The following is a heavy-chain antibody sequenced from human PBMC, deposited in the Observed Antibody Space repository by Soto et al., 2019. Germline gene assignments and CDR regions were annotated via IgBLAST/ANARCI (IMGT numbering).Heavy chain of an antibody. J-gene: IGHJ4*02. CDR3: ARDKITGILDY. Sequence: SVKVSCEASGYSYTSYYIHWVRQAPEQGLEWMAIINPSVGTATYAATYAEKFQGRVTITRDTSASTAYMELSSLRSEDTAVYYCARDKITGILDYWGQGTLVTVSS. D-gene: IGHD1-20*01. V-gene: IGHV1-46*01. CDR1: GYSYTSYY. CDR2: INPSVGTATYAA.